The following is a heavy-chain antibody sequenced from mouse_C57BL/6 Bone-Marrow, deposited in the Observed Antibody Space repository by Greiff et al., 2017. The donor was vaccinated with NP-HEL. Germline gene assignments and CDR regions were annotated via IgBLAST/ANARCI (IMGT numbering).Heavy chain of an antibody. V-gene: IGHV1-50*01. CDR1: GYTFTSYW. Sequence: VQLQQPGAELVKPGASVKLSCKASGYTFTSYWMQWVKQRPGQGLEWIGEIDPSDSYTNYNQKFKGKATLTVDTSSSTAYMQLSSLTSEDSAVYYCARPGGSSPWFAYWGQGTLVTVSA. D-gene: IGHD1-1*01. CDR2: IDPSDSYT. J-gene: IGHJ3*01. CDR3: ARPGGSSPWFAY.